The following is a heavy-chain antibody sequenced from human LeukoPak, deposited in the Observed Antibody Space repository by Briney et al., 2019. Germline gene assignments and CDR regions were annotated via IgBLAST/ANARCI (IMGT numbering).Heavy chain of an antibody. CDR3: ARAQRVVVAATIWFDP. CDR1: GGSISSYY. Sequence: SETLSLTCTVSGGSISSYYWSWIRHPLGAGLEWVGYIYYSGGTNYNPSHKSRVTISVDTSKNQFSLKLSSVTAADTAVYYCARAQRVVVAATIWFDPWGQGTLVTVSS. J-gene: IGHJ5*02. CDR2: IYYSGGT. V-gene: IGHV4-59*01. D-gene: IGHD2-15*01.